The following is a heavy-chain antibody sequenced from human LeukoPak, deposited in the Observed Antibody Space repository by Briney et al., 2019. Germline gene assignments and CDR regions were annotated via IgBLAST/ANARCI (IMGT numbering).Heavy chain of an antibody. V-gene: IGHV3-30-3*01. J-gene: IGHJ4*02. Sequence: SGGSLRLSCAASGFTFSSYAMHWVRQAPGKGLEWVAVISYDGSNKYYADSVKGRFTISRDNSKNTLYLQMNSLRAEDTAVYYCARGPRWGWRESRNRQLDRDSSRYYGFDYWGQGTLVTVSS. CDR3: ARGPRWGWRESRNRQLDRDSSRYYGFDY. CDR1: GFTFSSYA. CDR2: ISYDGSNK. D-gene: IGHD3-22*01.